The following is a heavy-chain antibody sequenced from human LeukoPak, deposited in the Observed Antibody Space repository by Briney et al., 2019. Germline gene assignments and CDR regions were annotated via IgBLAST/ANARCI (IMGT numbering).Heavy chain of an antibody. J-gene: IGHJ4*02. CDR3: AKVPSV. V-gene: IGHV4-59*01. CDR2: IYYTGTT. CDR1: GDSIINYY. Sequence: PSETLSLTCSVSGDSIINYYWSWIRQSPEKGLEWIGYIYYTGTTKYNPSLESRVFMSVDTSKNQFSLRLTSVTVADTAVYYCAKVPSVWGQGILVTVSS.